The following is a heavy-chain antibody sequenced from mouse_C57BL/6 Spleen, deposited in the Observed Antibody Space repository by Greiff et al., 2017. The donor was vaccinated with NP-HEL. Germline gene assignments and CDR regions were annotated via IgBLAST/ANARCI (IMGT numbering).Heavy chain of an antibody. CDR3: AGGTGYFDY. V-gene: IGHV1-42*01. J-gene: IGHJ2*01. CDR1: GYTFTGYY. D-gene: IGHD3-3*01. Sequence: EVQLQQSGPELVKPGASVKMSCKASGYTFTGYYMNWVKQSPEKSLEWIGEINPSTGGTTYNQKFKAKATLTVDKSSSTAYMQLKSLTSEDSAVYYCAGGTGYFDYWGQGTTLTVSS. CDR2: INPSTGGT.